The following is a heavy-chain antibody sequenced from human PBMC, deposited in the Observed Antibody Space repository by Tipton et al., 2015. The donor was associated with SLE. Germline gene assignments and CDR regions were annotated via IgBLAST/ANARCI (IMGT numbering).Heavy chain of an antibody. CDR3: ASTFATGY. V-gene: IGHV3-74*01. D-gene: IGHD1-1*01. J-gene: IGHJ4*02. CDR2: VSSDATTT. Sequence: SLRLSCVASGFAFSTHWIHWVRQAPGKGLVWVSSVSSDATTTTYADSVKGRFTTSRDNAKNIVYLQMSSLRAEDTAVYYCASTFATGYWGQGMLVTVSS. CDR1: GFAFSTHW.